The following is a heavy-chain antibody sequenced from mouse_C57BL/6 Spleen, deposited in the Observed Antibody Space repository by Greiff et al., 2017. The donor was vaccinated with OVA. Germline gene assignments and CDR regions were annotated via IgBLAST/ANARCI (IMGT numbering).Heavy chain of an antibody. V-gene: IGHV1-59*01. CDR1: GYTFTSYW. CDR2: IDPSDSYT. CDR3: ARSTVVAKGDY. Sequence: QVQLQQPGAELVRPGPSVKLSCKASGYTFTSYWMHWVKQRPGQGLEWIGVIDPSDSYTNYNQKFKGKATLTVDTSSSTAYMQLSSLTSEDSAVYYCARSTVVAKGDYWGQGTTLTVSS. D-gene: IGHD1-1*01. J-gene: IGHJ2*01.